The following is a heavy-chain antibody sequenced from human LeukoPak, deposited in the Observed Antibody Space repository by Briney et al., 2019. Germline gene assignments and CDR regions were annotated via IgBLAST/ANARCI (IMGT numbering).Heavy chain of an antibody. J-gene: IGHJ5*02. CDR1: SGSISSGGHY. CDR2: IYYSGST. V-gene: IGHV4-31*03. D-gene: IGHD3-10*01. CDR3: AREVVRGVITNNWFDP. Sequence: SQTLSLTCTVSSGSISSGGHYWSWIRQHPGKGLEWIGYIYYSGSTYYNPSLKSRVTISVDTSKNQFSLKLSSVTAADTAVYYCAREVVRGVITNNWFDPWGQGTLVTVSS.